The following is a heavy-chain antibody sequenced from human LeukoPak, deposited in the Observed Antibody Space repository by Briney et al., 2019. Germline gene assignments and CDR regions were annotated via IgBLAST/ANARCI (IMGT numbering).Heavy chain of an antibody. D-gene: IGHD4-17*01. CDR2: FDPEDGET. CDR1: GYTLTELS. CDR3: ATAHCGDPYYYYGMDV. Sequence: ASVKVSCKVSGYTLTELSMHWVRQAPGKGLEWMGGFDPEDGETIYAQKFQGRVTMTEDTSTDTAYMELSSLRSEDTAVYYCATAHCGDPYYYYGMDVWGQGTTVTVSS. J-gene: IGHJ6*02. V-gene: IGHV1-24*01.